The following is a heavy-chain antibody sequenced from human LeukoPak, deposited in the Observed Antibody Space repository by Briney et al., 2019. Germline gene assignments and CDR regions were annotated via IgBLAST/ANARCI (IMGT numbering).Heavy chain of an antibody. Sequence: GGSLRLSCAASGFTFSSYGMHWVRQAPGKGLEWVAVIWYDGSNKYYADSVKGRFTISRDNSKNTLYLQMNSLRAEDTAVYYCARTPGYCGGDCYLNWGQGTLVTVSS. CDR2: IWYDGSNK. CDR1: GFTFSSYG. J-gene: IGHJ4*02. D-gene: IGHD2-21*02. CDR3: ARTPGYCGGDCYLN. V-gene: IGHV3-33*01.